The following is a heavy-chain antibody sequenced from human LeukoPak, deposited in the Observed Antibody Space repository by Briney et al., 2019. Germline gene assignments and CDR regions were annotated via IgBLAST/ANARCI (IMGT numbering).Heavy chain of an antibody. CDR3: ATNYFDSSAYYPDFDY. D-gene: IGHD3-22*01. CDR2: VSGSGCKT. CDR1: GSTFSSYA. Sequence: GGSLRLSCAASGSTFSSYAMNWVRQAPLKGLEWVSAVSGSGCKTYYADSVKGRFTISRDNSKNTLYLQMNSLRAEDSAVYYCATNYFDSSAYYPDFDYWGQGALVTVSS. V-gene: IGHV3-23*01. J-gene: IGHJ4*02.